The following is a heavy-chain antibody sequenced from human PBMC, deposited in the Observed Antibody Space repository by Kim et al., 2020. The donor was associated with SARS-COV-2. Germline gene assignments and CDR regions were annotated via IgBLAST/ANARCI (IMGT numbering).Heavy chain of an antibody. CDR2: IA. CDR3: APAATAITDY. V-gene: IGHV1-69*02. J-gene: IGHJ4*02. Sequence: IANYAQKCQGRVTITGDKSTSTAYMELSSLRSEDTAVYYCAPAATAITDYWGQGTLVTVSS. D-gene: IGHD3-16*01.